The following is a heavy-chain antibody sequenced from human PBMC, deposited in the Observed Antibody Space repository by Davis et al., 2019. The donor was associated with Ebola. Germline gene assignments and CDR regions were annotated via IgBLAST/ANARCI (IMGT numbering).Heavy chain of an antibody. CDR2: ITHSGST. J-gene: IGHJ4*02. CDR3: ARGSLVAARYYDFWSGRAYTW. CDR1: GGSISSYY. D-gene: IGHD3-3*01. V-gene: IGHV4-34*01. Sequence: SETLSLTCTVSGGSISSYYWRWIRQPPGKGLEWIGEITHSGSTNYHPSLKSRVTISVDTSKNQFSLKLSSVTAADTAVYYCARGSLVAARYYDFWSGRAYTWWGQGTLVTVSS.